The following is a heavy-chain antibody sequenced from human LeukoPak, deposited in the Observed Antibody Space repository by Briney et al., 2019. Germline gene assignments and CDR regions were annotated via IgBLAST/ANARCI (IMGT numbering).Heavy chain of an antibody. CDR1: GFTFSSYA. CDR2: ISGSGGST. J-gene: IGHJ4*02. D-gene: IGHD3-22*01. Sequence: PGGTLRLSCAASGFTFSSYAMSWVRQAPGKGLEWVSAISGSGGSTYYADSVKGRFTISRDNSKNTLYLQMNSLRAEDTAVYYCAKGARDSSGYSILYRFGSFDYWGQGTLVTVSS. V-gene: IGHV3-23*01. CDR3: AKGARDSSGYSILYRFGSFDY.